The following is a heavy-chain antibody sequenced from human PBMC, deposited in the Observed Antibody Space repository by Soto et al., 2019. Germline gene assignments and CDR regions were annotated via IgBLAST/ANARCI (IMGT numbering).Heavy chain of an antibody. V-gene: IGHV1-18*04. D-gene: IGHD5-12*01. J-gene: IGHJ5*02. CDR3: ATSYDSGFDP. CDR1: GYPFSKYG. Sequence: QLQLVQSGGEVKKPGASVRVSCEAYGYPFSKYGISWIRQAPGQGLEWMGWIKPDNGNTDYAQKFQGRVTMTTDTSSNTAYMELRSLRSDATAVYYCATSYDSGFDPWGQGTLVSVSS. CDR2: IKPDNGNT.